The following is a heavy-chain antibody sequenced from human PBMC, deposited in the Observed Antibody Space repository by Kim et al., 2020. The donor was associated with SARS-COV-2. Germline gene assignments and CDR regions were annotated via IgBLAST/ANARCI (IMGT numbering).Heavy chain of an antibody. CDR3: ARDPGVRGVTNGMDV. V-gene: IGHV1-18*04. J-gene: IGHJ6*02. D-gene: IGHD3-10*01. Sequence: ASVKVSCKASGYTFTSYGISWVRQAPGQGLEWMGWISAYNGNTNYAQKLQGRVTMTTDTSTSTAYMELRSLRSDDTAVYYCARDPGVRGVTNGMDVWGQGTTVTVSS. CDR1: GYTFTSYG. CDR2: ISAYNGNT.